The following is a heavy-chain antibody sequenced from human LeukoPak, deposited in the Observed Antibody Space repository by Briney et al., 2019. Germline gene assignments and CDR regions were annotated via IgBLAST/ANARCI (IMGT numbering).Heavy chain of an antibody. V-gene: IGHV4-59*01. J-gene: IGHJ6*02. CDR3: ARVDEGGYYYYGMDV. Sequence: SETLSLTCTVSAGSISSYYWIWIRQPPGKGLEWIGYIYSSGSTNYNPSLKSRVTISVDTSKNQFSLKLSSVTAADTAVYYCARVDEGGYYYYGMDVWGQGTTVTVSS. CDR2: IYSSGST. D-gene: IGHD3-16*01. CDR1: AGSISSYY.